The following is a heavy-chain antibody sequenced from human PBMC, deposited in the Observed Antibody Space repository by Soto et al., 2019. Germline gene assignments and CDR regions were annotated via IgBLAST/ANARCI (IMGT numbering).Heavy chain of an antibody. Sequence: GGSLRLSCAASGFTFSDYYMSWIRQAPGKGLEWVSYISGSGGSTYYADSVKGRFTISRDNSKNTLYLQMNSLRAEDTAVYYCAKAVRHYDSSGYYYYYYGMDVWGQGTTVTVSS. J-gene: IGHJ6*02. CDR2: ISGSGGST. CDR3: AKAVRHYDSSGYYYYYYGMDV. V-gene: IGHV3-23*01. D-gene: IGHD3-22*01. CDR1: GFTFSDYY.